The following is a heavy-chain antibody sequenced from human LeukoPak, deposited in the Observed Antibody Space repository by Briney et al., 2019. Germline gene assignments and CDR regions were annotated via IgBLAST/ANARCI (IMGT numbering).Heavy chain of an antibody. CDR3: ARGRRLRGVTSRPIYYYYYMDV. D-gene: IGHD3-10*01. V-gene: IGHV1-8*03. CDR1: GYTFNTFD. CDR2: VNPDNDKT. J-gene: IGHJ6*03. Sequence: ASVTLSFKASGYTFNTFDINWVRQATGQGPEWMGWVNPDNDKTVYAPKFQGRVSISSNNSINTAYMEFSGLKSDDTAVYYCARGRRLRGVTSRPIYYYYYMDVWGGGTTVTVSS.